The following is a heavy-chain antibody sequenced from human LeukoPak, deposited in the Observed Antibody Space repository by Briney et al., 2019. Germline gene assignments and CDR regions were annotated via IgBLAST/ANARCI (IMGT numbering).Heavy chain of an antibody. CDR3: ARALGRYCSGGSCYSSGKYYYGMDV. Sequence: ASVKVSCKASGYTFTSYDINWVRQATGQGLEWMGWMNPNSGNTGYAQKFQGRVTMTRNTSISTAYMELSSLRSEDTAVYYCARALGRYCSGGSCYSSGKYYYGMDVWGQGTTVTVSS. CDR2: MNPNSGNT. D-gene: IGHD2-15*01. CDR1: GYTFTSYD. V-gene: IGHV1-8*01. J-gene: IGHJ6*02.